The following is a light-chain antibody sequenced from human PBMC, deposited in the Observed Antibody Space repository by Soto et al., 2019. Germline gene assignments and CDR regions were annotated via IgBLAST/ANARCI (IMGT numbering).Light chain of an antibody. CDR2: RNN. V-gene: IGLV1-47*01. Sequence: QAVVTQPPSASGTPGQRVTISCSGSSSNIGSNYVFWYQHLPGTAPKLLIYRNNQRPSGVPDRFSGSKSGTSASPAISGLRSEDEADYYCAAWDDSLSGWVFGGGTKLTVL. CDR3: AAWDDSLSGWV. J-gene: IGLJ3*02. CDR1: SSNIGSNY.